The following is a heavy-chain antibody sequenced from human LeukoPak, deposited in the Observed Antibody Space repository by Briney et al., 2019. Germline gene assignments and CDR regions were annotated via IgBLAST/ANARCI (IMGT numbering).Heavy chain of an antibody. CDR2: ISGMGGST. Sequence: GGTLRLSCAASGFTFSSYGMSWVRQAPGKGLEGVSAISGMGGSTYYADSVKGRFTISRDNSKNTLYLQMNSLRAEDTAVYYCAKTRQEGRGYCTNGVCYDAFDIWGQGTMVTVSS. V-gene: IGHV3-23*01. J-gene: IGHJ3*02. CDR3: AKTRQEGRGYCTNGVCYDAFDI. CDR1: GFTFSSYG. D-gene: IGHD2-8*01.